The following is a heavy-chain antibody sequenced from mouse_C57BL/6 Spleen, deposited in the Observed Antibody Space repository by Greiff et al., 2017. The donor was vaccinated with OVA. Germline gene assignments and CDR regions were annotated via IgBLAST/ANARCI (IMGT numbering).Heavy chain of an antibody. J-gene: IGHJ2*01. V-gene: IGHV1-15*01. D-gene: IGHD2-5*01. CDR3: TNYSNYGY. Sequence: QVQLQQSGAELVRPGASVTLSCKASGYTFTDYEMHWVKQTPVHGLEWIGAIDPETGGPAYNQTFQGKATLTADKSSSTAYMELSHLTSEDSAVYYCTNYSNYGYWGQGTTLTVSS. CDR1: GYTFTDYE. CDR2: IDPETGGP.